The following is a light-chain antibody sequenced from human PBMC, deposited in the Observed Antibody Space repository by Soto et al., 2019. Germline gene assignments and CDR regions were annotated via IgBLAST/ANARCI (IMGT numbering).Light chain of an antibody. CDR2: GNS. V-gene: IGLV1-40*01. CDR3: QSYDSSLSAHVV. CDR1: SSNIGAGYD. J-gene: IGLJ2*01. Sequence: QSVLTQPPSVSGAPGQRGTISFTGSSSNIGAGYDVHWYQQLPGTAPKLLIYGNSNRPSGVPDRFSGSKSGTSASLAIAGLQAEDEADYYCQSYDSSLSAHVVFGGGTQLTVL.